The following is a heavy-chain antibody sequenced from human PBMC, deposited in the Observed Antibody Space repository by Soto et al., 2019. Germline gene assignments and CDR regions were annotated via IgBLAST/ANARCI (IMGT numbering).Heavy chain of an antibody. CDR3: ARRWNYYLDL. CDR1: GFPFREFG. D-gene: IGHD1-1*01. Sequence: QMQLVESGGGVVQPGRLLRLSCVASGFPFREFGMHWVRQAPGKGLEWVALISYDGSDYADSVKGRFTISRDDSRDTLFLHMDNLRPDDTGVYYCARRWNYYLDLWGQGTLVAVSS. J-gene: IGHJ4*02. V-gene: IGHV3-33*05. CDR2: ISYDGSD.